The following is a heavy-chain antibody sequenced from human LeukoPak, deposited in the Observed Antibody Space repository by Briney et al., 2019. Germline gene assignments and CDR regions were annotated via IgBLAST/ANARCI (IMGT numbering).Heavy chain of an antibody. CDR3: ARAAYDSSGYLTL. Sequence: GGSLRLSCKASGFTFSSYGMHWVRQAPGKGLEWVAVIWYDGSNKYYADSVKGRFTISRDNSKNTLYLQMNSLRAEDTAVYYCARAAYDSSGYLTLWGQGTLVTVSS. V-gene: IGHV3-33*01. J-gene: IGHJ4*02. D-gene: IGHD3-22*01. CDR2: IWYDGSNK. CDR1: GFTFSSYG.